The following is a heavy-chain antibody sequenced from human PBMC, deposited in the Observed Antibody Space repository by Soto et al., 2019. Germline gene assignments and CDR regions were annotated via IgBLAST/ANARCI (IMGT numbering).Heavy chain of an antibody. CDR1: GGSISSGDYY. V-gene: IGHV4-61*08. D-gene: IGHD1-26*01. Sequence: PSETLSLTCTVSGGSISSGDYYWSWIRQPPGKGLEWIGYIYYSGSTNYNPSLRSPVTISVDTSKNQFSLKLSPVTAADTAVYYCARSRWDSNWFDPWGQGILVTVSS. J-gene: IGHJ5*02. CDR3: ARSRWDSNWFDP. CDR2: IYYSGST.